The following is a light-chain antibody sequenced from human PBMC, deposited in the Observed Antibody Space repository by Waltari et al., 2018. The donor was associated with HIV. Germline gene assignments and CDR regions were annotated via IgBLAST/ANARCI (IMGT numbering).Light chain of an antibody. V-gene: IGLV1-44*01. CDR2: TDN. CDR1: SSNIGSNT. J-gene: IGLJ3*02. CDR3: AAWDDSLNGLWV. Sequence: QSVLTQQPSVSGTPGQRVTIHCSGASSNIGSNTVNWFQLLPGTAPNLLIYTDNQRPSGVPDRFSGSKSGTSASLAISGLQSEDEADYFCAAWDDSLNGLWVFGGGTKLTVL.